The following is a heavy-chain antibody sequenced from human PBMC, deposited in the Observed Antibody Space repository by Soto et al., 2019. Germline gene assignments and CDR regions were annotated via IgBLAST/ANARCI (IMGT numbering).Heavy chain of an antibody. CDR3: ARGGQDFWSGPFDY. J-gene: IGHJ4*02. CDR1: GGSISNYF. V-gene: IGHV4-4*07. CDR2: IDNSGST. D-gene: IGHD3-3*01. Sequence: SETLSLTCTVSGGSISNYFCNWIRQPAGKGLEWIGRIDNSGSTNYNPSLKSRIAMSADTSRNQFSLKLNSVTAADTAVYYCARGGQDFWSGPFDYWGQGALVTVSS.